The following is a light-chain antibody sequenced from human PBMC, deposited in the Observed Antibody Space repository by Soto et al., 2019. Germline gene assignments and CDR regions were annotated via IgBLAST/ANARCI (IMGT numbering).Light chain of an antibody. CDR3: SSYTSSSTPYV. Sequence: QSALTQPASVSGSPGQSITICCTGTSSDVGGYNYVSWYQQHPGKAPKLMIYEVSNRPSGVSNRFSGSKSGNTASLTISGLQAEDEADYYCSSYTSSSTPYVFETGTKVTVL. J-gene: IGLJ1*01. V-gene: IGLV2-14*01. CDR1: SSDVGGYNY. CDR2: EVS.